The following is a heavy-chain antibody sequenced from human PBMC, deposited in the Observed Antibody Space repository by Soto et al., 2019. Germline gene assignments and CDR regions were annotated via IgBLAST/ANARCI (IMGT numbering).Heavy chain of an antibody. J-gene: IGHJ4*02. Sequence: PSETLSLTCTVSGDSISSYYWSWIRQPPGKGLEWIGYIYYSGSTNYSPSLKSRVTISIDTSKNQFSLKLSSVTAADTAVYYCARRSATTSYLYFDYWGQGTLVTVSS. CDR1: GDSISSYY. CDR2: IYYSGST. CDR3: ARRSATTSYLYFDY. V-gene: IGHV4-59*08.